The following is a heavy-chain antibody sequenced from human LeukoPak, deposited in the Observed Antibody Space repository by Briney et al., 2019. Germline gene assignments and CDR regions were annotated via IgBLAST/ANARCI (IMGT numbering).Heavy chain of an antibody. CDR1: GFTFSSFG. J-gene: IGHJ5*02. CDR2: IRFDGSSK. Sequence: TGGSLRLSCAASGFTFSSFGMHWVRKAPGKGLEWVAFIRFDGSSKNYADSVKGRFTISRDNSKNTLYLEMNSLRAEDTAVYYCVKGGYCSSTICYNLGWFDPWGQGTLVTVSS. CDR3: VKGGYCSSTICYNLGWFDP. V-gene: IGHV3-30*02. D-gene: IGHD2-2*02.